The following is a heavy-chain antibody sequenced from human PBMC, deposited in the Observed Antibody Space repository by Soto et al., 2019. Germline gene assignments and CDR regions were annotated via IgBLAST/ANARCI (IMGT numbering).Heavy chain of an antibody. V-gene: IGHV3-23*01. Sequence: GGSLRLSCAASGFTVSSNYMSWVRQAPGKGLEWVSAVAGSGGSTYYADSVRGRFTISRDNSKPTLYLQMNSLRADDTAVYYCAKGSTEDSYYYMDVWGKGTTVTVSS. CDR3: AKGSTEDSYYYMDV. CDR1: GFTVSSNY. CDR2: VAGSGGST. J-gene: IGHJ6*03.